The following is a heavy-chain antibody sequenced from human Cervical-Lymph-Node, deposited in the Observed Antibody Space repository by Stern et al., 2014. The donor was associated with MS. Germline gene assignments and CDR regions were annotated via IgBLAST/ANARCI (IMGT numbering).Heavy chain of an antibody. J-gene: IGHJ5*02. Sequence: VQLVESGAEVKKPGASVKVSCKASGYTLTSYGISWVRQAPGQGLEWMGWISAYNGNTNYAQKLQGRVTMTTDTSTSTAYMELRSLRSDDTAVYYCARDLVGRFSFNWFDPWGQGTLVTVSS. CDR2: ISAYNGNT. CDR1: GYTLTSYG. CDR3: ARDLVGRFSFNWFDP. V-gene: IGHV1-18*01. D-gene: IGHD3-3*01.